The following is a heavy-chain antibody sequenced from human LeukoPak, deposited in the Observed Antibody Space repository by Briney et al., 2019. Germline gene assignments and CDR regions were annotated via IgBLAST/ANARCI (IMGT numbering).Heavy chain of an antibody. V-gene: IGHV4-59*01. Sequence: PSETLSLTCTVSGGSINNYYWSWIRQPPGKGLEWIGCIYYSGSTYYNPSLKGRVTISVDTSKNQFSLKLSSVTAADTAVYYCARRGNSLDYWGQGTLVTVSS. CDR1: GGSINNYY. D-gene: IGHD4-23*01. CDR2: IYYSGST. CDR3: ARRGNSLDY. J-gene: IGHJ4*02.